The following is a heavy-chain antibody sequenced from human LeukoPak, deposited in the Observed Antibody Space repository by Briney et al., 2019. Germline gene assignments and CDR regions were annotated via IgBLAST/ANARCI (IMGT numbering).Heavy chain of an antibody. D-gene: IGHD5-18*01. CDR2: IYSGGST. V-gene: IGHV3-53*01. CDR1: GFTVSSNY. J-gene: IGHJ4*02. CDR3: ARGGGYSYGYSDY. Sequence: GGSLRLACAASGFTVSSNYMSWVRQAPGKGLEWVSVIYSGGSTYYADSVKGRFTISRDNAKNSLYLQMNSLRAEDTAVYYCARGGGYSYGYSDYWGQGTLVTVSS.